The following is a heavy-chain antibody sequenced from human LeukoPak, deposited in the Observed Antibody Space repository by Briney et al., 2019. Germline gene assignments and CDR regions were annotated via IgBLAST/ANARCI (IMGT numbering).Heavy chain of an antibody. J-gene: IGHJ6*04. CDR3: ARIPGGDGSDYYYYGMGV. CDR2: IYYSGST. D-gene: IGHD3-10*01. CDR1: GGSISSGGYY. V-gene: IGHV4-31*03. Sequence: SETLSLTCTVSGGSISSGGYYWSWIRQHPGKGLEWIGYIYYSGSTYYNPSLKSRVTISVDTSKNQFSLKLSSVTAADTAVYYCARIPGGDGSDYYYYGMGVWGKGTTVTVSS.